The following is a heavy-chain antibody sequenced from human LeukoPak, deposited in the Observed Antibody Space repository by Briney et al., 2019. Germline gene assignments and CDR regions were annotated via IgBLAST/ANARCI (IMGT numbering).Heavy chain of an antibody. CDR1: GFTFSSYA. D-gene: IGHD3-3*01. J-gene: IGHJ4*02. CDR2: ISGSGGST. Sequence: PGGPLRLSCAASGFTFSSYAMSWVRQAPGKGLEWVSAISGSGGSTYYADSVKGRFTISRDNSKNTLYLQMNSLRAEDTAVYYCAKAPYYDFWSGYYLFDYWGQGTLVTVSS. CDR3: AKAPYYDFWSGYYLFDY. V-gene: IGHV3-23*01.